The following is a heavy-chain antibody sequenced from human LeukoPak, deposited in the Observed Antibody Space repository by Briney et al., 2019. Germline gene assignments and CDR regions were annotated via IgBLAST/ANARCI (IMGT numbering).Heavy chain of an antibody. V-gene: IGHV3-23*01. CDR3: AKTVVSTGWNYFDY. CDR2: ASGSESRT. CDR1: GFTFRSYT. Sequence: GGSLRPSCVSSGFTFRSYTMSWVRQAPGKGLEWVSSASGSESRTYYADSVKGRFTISRDNSKNTMYLQMNSLRAEDTALYYCAKTVVSTGWNYFDYWGQGTLVTVSS. J-gene: IGHJ4*02. D-gene: IGHD2-8*02.